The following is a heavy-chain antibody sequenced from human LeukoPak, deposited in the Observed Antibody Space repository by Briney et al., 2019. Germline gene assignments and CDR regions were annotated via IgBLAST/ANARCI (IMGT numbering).Heavy chain of an antibody. CDR3: ARDIGYNTFDY. CDR1: GFTFSSYA. D-gene: IGHD5-24*01. CDR2: IKEDGSDK. Sequence: GGSLRLSCADSGFTFSSYAMSWVRQAPGKGLEWVANIKEDGSDKYYVDSVKGRFTISRDNAKNSLYLQMNSLRAEDTAVYYRARDIGYNTFDYWGQGTLVTVSS. J-gene: IGHJ4*02. V-gene: IGHV3-7*05.